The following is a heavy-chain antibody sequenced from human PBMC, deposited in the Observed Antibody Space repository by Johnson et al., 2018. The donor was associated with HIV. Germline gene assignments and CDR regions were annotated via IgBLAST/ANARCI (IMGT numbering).Heavy chain of an antibody. CDR3: ARSATGTTADAFDI. Sequence: VQLVESGGGLVKPRGSLRLSCAASGFTFSNAWMSWVRQAPGKGLEWVSVIYSGGSTYYVDSVKGRFTISRDNAKNSLYLQMNSLRAEDTAVYYCARSATGTTADAFDIWGQGTMVTVSS. CDR2: IYSGGST. J-gene: IGHJ3*02. CDR1: GFTFSNAW. V-gene: IGHV3-66*01. D-gene: IGHD1-7*01.